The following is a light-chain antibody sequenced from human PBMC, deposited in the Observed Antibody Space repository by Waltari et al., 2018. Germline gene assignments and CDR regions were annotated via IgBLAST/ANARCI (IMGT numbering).Light chain of an antibody. V-gene: IGKV3-15*01. Sequence: DILMTQSPAALSVSPGERATFSCRASQSISSNLAWYQQKPGQAPRLLIFDASTRATGAPARFRGSGSGTEVTLTISSLQSEDSAIYYCQQYNRWPPLTFGGGTKVEIK. CDR3: QQYNRWPPLT. CDR2: DAS. J-gene: IGKJ4*01. CDR1: QSISSN.